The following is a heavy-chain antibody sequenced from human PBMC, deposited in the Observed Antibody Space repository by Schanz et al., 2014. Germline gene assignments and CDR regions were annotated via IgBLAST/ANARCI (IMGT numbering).Heavy chain of an antibody. CDR1: GYTFTGYY. CDR3: ARELRLEYYFDY. Sequence: QEEMVQSGAEVKKPGASVKVSCKASGYTFTGYYMHWVRQAPGQGLEWMGRINPNSGGTNYAQKFQGRVTMTRDTSISTAYMELSSLRSDDTAVYYCARELRLEYYFDYWGQGTQVTVSS. CDR2: INPNSGGT. V-gene: IGHV1-2*06. D-gene: IGHD4-17*01. J-gene: IGHJ4*02.